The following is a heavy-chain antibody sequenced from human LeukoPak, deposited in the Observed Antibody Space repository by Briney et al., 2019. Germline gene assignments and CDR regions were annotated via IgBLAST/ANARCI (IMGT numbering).Heavy chain of an antibody. CDR2: IYSDGSGGST. J-gene: IGHJ4*02. V-gene: IGHV3-53*01. CDR1: GFTVSSNY. CDR3: AKEIASGSYYDGIDY. D-gene: IGHD3-10*01. Sequence: GGSLRLSCAVSGFTVSSNYMNWVRQAPGKGLEWVSIIYSDGSGGSTYYADSVKGRFIISRDNSKNTLFLQLSSLRAEDTAVYYCAKEIASGSYYDGIDYWGQGTLVTVSS.